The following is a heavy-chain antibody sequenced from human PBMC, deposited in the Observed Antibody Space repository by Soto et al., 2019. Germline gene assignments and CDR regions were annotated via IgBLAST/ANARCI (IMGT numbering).Heavy chain of an antibody. V-gene: IGHV3-7*01. J-gene: IGHJ4*02. D-gene: IGHD6-19*01. CDR3: SRDVCGRRAGCAN. CDR2: IGQDGSAK. CDR1: GFPFSTYL. Sequence: EVQLVESGGDLVQPGGSLRLSCAASGFPFSTYLMSCVRQAPGKGLEWVTNIGQDGSAKYYMGSVKSRFTISSDNDKNSLYLKRDSLRVEDTAIYYCSRDVCGRRAGCANWGQGTLVIVSS.